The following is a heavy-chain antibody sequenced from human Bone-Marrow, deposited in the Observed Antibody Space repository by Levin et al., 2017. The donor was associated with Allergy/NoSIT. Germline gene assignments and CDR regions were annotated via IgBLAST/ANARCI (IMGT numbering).Heavy chain of an antibody. CDR2: INGGNRNT. V-gene: IGHV1-3*01. CDR1: GYSFTNYA. J-gene: IGHJ4*02. CDR3: ARGAYGIAASVLYFDY. Sequence: ASVKVSCEASGYSFTNYAINWVRQAPGQRLEWMGWINGGNRNTKYSQKFQGRVTITKDTSASTAYMELSSLRSEDTAVYFCARGAYGIAASVLYFDYWGQGSLVTVFS. D-gene: IGHD6-25*01.